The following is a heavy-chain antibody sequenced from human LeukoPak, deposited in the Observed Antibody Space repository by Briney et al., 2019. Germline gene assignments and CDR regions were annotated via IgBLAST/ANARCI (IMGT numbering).Heavy chain of an antibody. CDR3: ARGLVVVVTALDY. V-gene: IGHV3-48*03. D-gene: IGHD2-21*02. Sequence: GGSLRLSCAASGFTFSSYEMNWVRQAPGKGLEWVSYISSSGSTICYADSVKGRFTISRDNAKNSLYLQMNSLRAEDTAVYYCARGLVVVVTALDYWGQGTLVTVSS. J-gene: IGHJ4*02. CDR2: ISSSGSTI. CDR1: GFTFSSYE.